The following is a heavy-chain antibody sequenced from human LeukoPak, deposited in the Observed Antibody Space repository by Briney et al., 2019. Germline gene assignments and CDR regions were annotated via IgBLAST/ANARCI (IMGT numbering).Heavy chain of an antibody. CDR2: IWYDGSTK. Sequence: GGSLRLSCAASGFTFSSYGMHWVRQAPGKGLEWVAVIWYDGSTKYYADSVKGRFTISRDNSKNTLYLQMNSLRAEDTAVYYCAKDLDYWGQGTLVTVSS. CDR3: AKDLDY. V-gene: IGHV3-33*06. J-gene: IGHJ4*02. CDR1: GFTFSSYG.